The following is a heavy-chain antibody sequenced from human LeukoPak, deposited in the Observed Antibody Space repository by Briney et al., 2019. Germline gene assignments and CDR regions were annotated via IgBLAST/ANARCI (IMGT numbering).Heavy chain of an antibody. CDR3: TRVGHGDYFDY. V-gene: IGHV3-72*01. J-gene: IGHJ4*02. CDR1: GFTFYDHY. Sequence: GGSLRLSCAASGFTFYDHYVDGVRQAPGKGLEWVGRVRNKPNTYTTDYAASVKGRFTISRDDSKNSLYLQMNSLKTEDTDVYYCTRVGHGDYFDYWGQGTLVTVSS. CDR2: VRNKPNTYTT. D-gene: IGHD4-17*01.